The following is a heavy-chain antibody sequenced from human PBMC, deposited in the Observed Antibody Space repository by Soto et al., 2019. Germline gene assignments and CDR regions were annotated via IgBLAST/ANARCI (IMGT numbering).Heavy chain of an antibody. Sequence: SETLSLTCTVSGGSISSSSYYWGWIRQPPGKGLEWIGSIYYSGSTYYNPSLKSRVTISVDTSKNQFSLKLSSVTAADTAVYYCARHGSGIGWFDPWGQGTLVTVSS. D-gene: IGHD3-10*01. CDR1: GGSISSSSYY. CDR2: IYYSGST. J-gene: IGHJ5*02. V-gene: IGHV4-39*01. CDR3: ARHGSGIGWFDP.